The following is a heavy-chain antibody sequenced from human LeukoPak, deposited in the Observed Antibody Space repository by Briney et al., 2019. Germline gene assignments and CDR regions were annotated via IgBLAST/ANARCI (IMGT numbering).Heavy chain of an antibody. CDR2: ISYDGSNK. CDR1: GITFSSYG. V-gene: IGHV3-30*18. J-gene: IGHJ4*02. Sequence: PGRSLRLSCAASGITFSSYGMHWVRQAPGKGLEWVAVISYDGSNKYYADSVKGRFTISRDNSKNTLYLQMNSLRAEDTAVYYCAKGEYYYDSSGYVDYWGQGTLVTVSS. CDR3: AKGEYYYDSSGYVDY. D-gene: IGHD3-22*01.